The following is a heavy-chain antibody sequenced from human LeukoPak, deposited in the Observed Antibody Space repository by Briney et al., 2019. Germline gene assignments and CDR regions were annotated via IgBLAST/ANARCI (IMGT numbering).Heavy chain of an antibody. Sequence: ASVKVSCKASGYTFTGYYMHWVRQAPGQGLERMGWINPNSGGTNYAQKFQGRVTMTRDTSISTAYMELSRLRSDDTAVYYCARAPGLVINFFGYWGQGTLVTVSS. V-gene: IGHV1-2*02. CDR1: GYTFTGYY. CDR2: INPNSGGT. CDR3: ARAPGLVINFFGY. D-gene: IGHD3/OR15-3a*01. J-gene: IGHJ4*02.